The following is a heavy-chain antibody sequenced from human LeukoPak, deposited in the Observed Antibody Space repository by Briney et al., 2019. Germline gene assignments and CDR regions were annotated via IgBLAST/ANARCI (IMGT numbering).Heavy chain of an antibody. J-gene: IGHJ3*02. CDR2: ISSSSSYI. V-gene: IGHV3-21*01. CDR3: ARDPAEDAFDI. CDR1: EFTFSTYW. D-gene: IGHD1-14*01. Sequence: GGSLRLSCAASEFTFSTYWMSWVRQAPGKGLEWVSSISSSSSYIYYADSVKGRFTISRDNAKNSLYLQMNSLRAEDTAVYYCARDPAEDAFDIWGQGTMVTVSS.